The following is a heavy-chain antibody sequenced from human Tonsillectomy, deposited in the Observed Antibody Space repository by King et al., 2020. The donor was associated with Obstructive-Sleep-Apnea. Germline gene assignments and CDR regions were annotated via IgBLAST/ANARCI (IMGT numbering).Heavy chain of an antibody. J-gene: IGHJ4*02. Sequence: QLVQSGAEVKKPGSSVKVSCKASGGTFSSYAISWVRQAPGQGLEWMGGIIPIFGTANYAQKFQGRVTITADEATSTAYMELISLRSEDTAVYYCARTSTVTTPLGFRFDYWGQGTLVTVSS. D-gene: IGHD4-17*01. V-gene: IGHV1-69*01. CDR2: IIPIFGTA. CDR3: ARTSTVTTPLGFRFDY. CDR1: GGTFSSYA.